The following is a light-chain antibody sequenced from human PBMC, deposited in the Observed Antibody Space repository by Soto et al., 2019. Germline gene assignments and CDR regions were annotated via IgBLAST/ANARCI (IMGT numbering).Light chain of an antibody. CDR1: QSVNSR. J-gene: IGKJ5*01. V-gene: IGKV3-20*01. CDR2: GAS. CDR3: QQYDNSPIT. Sequence: EIVLTQSPGTLSLSPGERATLSCRASQSVNSRLAWYQHKPGQAPRLLISGASSRATGIPDRFSGTGSETDFTLTISRLEPEDFAVYYCQQYDNSPITFGQGTRLEIK.